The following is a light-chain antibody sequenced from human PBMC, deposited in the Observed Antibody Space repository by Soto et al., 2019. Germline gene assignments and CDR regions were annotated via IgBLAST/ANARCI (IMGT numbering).Light chain of an antibody. CDR1: QSISSH. CDR2: AAS. V-gene: IGKV1-39*01. CDR3: QQSYSIPYT. J-gene: IGKJ2*01. Sequence: DIQMTQSPSSLPAFIGDRVTIACRASQSISSHLNWYQQRPGKSPKLLIFAASNLQSGVPSRFSGSGSETDFTLTINSLQPEDFATYYCQQSYSIPYTFGQGTTLEIK.